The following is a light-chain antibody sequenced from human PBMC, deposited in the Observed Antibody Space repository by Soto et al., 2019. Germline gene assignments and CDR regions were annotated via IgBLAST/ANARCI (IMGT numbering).Light chain of an antibody. V-gene: IGKV3-15*01. CDR1: QSVSSS. CDR3: QQDHNWLVT. CDR2: GAS. Sequence: EIVMTQSPATLSVSPGERATLSCRASQSVSSSLAWYQQKPGQAPRILIYGASTRAIGIPARFSGSGSGTEFTLTISGLQSEDYAVYSCQQDHNWLVTFGGGTKVEIK. J-gene: IGKJ4*01.